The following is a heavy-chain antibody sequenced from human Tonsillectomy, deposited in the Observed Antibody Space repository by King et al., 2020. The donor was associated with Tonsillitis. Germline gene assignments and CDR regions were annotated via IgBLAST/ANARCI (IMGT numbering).Heavy chain of an antibody. CDR2: IRYDGSNK. D-gene: IGHD1-26*01. Sequence: QLVQSGGGVVQPGGSLRLSCAASGFTFSSYGMHWVRQAPGKGLEWVAFIRYDGSNKYYADSVKGRFTISRDNSKNTLYLQMNSLRAADTAVYYCAKDGTLYSGSYRYFDYWGQGTLVTVSS. V-gene: IGHV3-30*02. J-gene: IGHJ4*02. CDR1: GFTFSSYG. CDR3: AKDGTLYSGSYRYFDY.